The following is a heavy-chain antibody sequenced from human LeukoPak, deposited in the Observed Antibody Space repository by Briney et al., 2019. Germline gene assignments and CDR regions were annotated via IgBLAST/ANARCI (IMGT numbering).Heavy chain of an antibody. CDR1: GGSISSYY. J-gene: IGHJ4*02. D-gene: IGHD2-2*01. Sequence: SETLSLTCTVSGGSISSYYWSWIRQPPGKGLEWIRYIYYSGSTNYNPSLKSRVTISVDTSKNQFSLKLSSVTAADTAVYYCAAHYCSSTSCSLDYWGQGTLVTVSS. CDR2: IYYSGST. CDR3: AAHYCSSTSCSLDY. V-gene: IGHV4-59*01.